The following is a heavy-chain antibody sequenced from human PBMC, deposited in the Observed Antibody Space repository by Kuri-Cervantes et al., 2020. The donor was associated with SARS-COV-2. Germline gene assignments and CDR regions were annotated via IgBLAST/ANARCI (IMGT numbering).Heavy chain of an antibody. CDR1: GYTFVSFG. Sequence: ASVKVSCKASGYTFVSFGISWVRQAPGQGLEWMGWVSPHTGKTSYAQKFRGRVTMTTDTTTTTAYMELRSLRSDDTAVYYCARGSAGGRYSNYVLDYWGQGTLVTVSS. CDR3: ARGSAGGRYSNYVLDY. CDR2: VSPHTGKT. J-gene: IGHJ4*02. D-gene: IGHD4-11*01. V-gene: IGHV1-18*01.